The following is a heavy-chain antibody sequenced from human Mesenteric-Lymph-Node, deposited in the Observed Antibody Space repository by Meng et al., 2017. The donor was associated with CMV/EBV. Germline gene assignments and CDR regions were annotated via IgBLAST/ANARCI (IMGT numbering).Heavy chain of an antibody. CDR1: GDSVSGGSYY. J-gene: IGHJ4*02. CDR2: IYNSVST. CDR3: ARDQPADY. V-gene: IGHV4-61*01. Sequence: LSLTCTVSGDSVSGGSYYWTWIRQAPGKGLEWIGYIYNSVSTNYNPSLKSRVTISVDTSKNQFSLKLTSVTAADTAVYYCARDQPADYWGQGTLVTVSS.